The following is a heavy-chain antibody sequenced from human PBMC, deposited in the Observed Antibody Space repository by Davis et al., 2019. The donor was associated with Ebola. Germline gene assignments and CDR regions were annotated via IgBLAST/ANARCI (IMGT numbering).Heavy chain of an antibody. Sequence: SETLSLTCTVSGGSISSSSYYWGWIRQPPGKGLEWIGGIYYSESTYYNPSLKSRVTISVDTSKNQFSLKLSSVTAADTAVYYCASNGNRYYYYYGMDVWGQGTTVTVSS. J-gene: IGHJ6*02. CDR1: GGSISSSSYY. CDR3: ASNGNRYYYYYGMDV. V-gene: IGHV4-39*07. CDR2: IYYSEST. D-gene: IGHD1-14*01.